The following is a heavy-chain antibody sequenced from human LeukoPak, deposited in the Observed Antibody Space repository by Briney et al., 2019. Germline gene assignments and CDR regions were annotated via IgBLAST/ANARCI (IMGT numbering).Heavy chain of an antibody. CDR2: IHYSGST. J-gene: IGHJ3*02. D-gene: IGHD3-22*01. V-gene: IGHV4-59*01. CDR1: GGSISGYY. CDR3: ARGGLENGYHSNDGFDI. Sequence: PSETLSLTCTVSGGSISGYYWSWIRQPPGKGLEWIGYIHYSGSTKYNPSLKSRVTMSVDTSRNQVSLKLSTVTAADTAVYYCARGGLENGYHSNDGFDIWGQGTMVTVSS.